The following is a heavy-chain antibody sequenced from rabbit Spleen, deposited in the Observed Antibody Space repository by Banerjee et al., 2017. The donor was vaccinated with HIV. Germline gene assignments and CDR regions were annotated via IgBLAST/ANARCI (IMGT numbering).Heavy chain of an antibody. D-gene: IGHD8-1*01. Sequence: QEELEESGGGLVKPEGSLTLTCKASGFSFSDRDVMCWVRQAPGKGLEWIACINTATGKPVYATWAKGRFTISTPSSTTVTLQMTSLTVADTATYFCARDSGSSFSSYGMDLWGPGTLVTVS. CDR2: INTATGKP. CDR3: ARDSGSSFSSYGMDL. CDR1: GFSFSDRDV. V-gene: IGHV1S45*01. J-gene: IGHJ6*01.